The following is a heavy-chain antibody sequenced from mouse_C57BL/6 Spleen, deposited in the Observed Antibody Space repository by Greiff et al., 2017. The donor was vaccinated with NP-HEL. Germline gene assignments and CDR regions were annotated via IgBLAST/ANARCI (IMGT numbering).Heavy chain of an antibody. CDR1: GYTFTSYT. CDR2: INPSSGYT. V-gene: IGHV1-4*01. J-gene: IGHJ3*01. CDR3: ARSGRDVAWFAY. Sequence: QVQLQQSGAELARPGASVKMSCKASGYTFTSYTMHWVKQRPGQGLEWIGYINPSSGYTKYNQKFKDKATLTADKSSSTAYMQLSSLTSEDSAVYYCARSGRDVAWFAYWGQGTLVTVSA. D-gene: IGHD3-1*01.